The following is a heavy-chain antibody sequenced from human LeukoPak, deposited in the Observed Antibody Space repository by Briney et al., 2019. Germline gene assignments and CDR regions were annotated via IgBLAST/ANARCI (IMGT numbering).Heavy chain of an antibody. Sequence: SETLSLTCAVYGVSFSGYSLSWIRQPPGKGLEWVGELSDSGSTNYNPSLKSRVTIAVDTSKNQFSLKLSSVTAADTAVYYCASAVGATGSDYWGQGTLVTVSS. CDR1: GVSFSGYS. V-gene: IGHV4-34*01. D-gene: IGHD1-26*01. J-gene: IGHJ4*02. CDR3: ASAVGATGSDY. CDR2: LSDSGST.